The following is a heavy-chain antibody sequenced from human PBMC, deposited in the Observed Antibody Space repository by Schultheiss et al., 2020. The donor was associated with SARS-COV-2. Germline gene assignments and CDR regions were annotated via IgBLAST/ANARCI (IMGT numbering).Heavy chain of an antibody. CDR3: AREGHLWFEKNWFDP. CDR2: IYYSGST. D-gene: IGHD3-10*01. CDR1: GGSISSYY. J-gene: IGHJ5*02. Sequence: SETLSLTCTVSGGSISSYYWSWIRQPPGKGLEWIGSIYYSGSTYYNPSLKSRVTISVDTSKNQFSLKLSSVTAADTAVYYCAREGHLWFEKNWFDPWGQGTLVTVSS. V-gene: IGHV4-59*12.